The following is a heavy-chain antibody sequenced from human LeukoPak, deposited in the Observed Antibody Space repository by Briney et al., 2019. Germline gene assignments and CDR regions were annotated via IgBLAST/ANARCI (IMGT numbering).Heavy chain of an antibody. V-gene: IGHV4-31*03. J-gene: IGHJ4*02. CDR1: GGSISSGGYY. CDR2: IYYSGST. D-gene: IGHD6-19*01. Sequence: SETLSLTCTVSGGSISSGGYYWSWIRQHPGKGLEWIGYIYYSGSTYYNPSLKSRVTISVDTSKNQFSLKLSSVTAADTAIYYCATLYTSGWFVDYWGQGILVTVSS. CDR3: ATLYTSGWFVDY.